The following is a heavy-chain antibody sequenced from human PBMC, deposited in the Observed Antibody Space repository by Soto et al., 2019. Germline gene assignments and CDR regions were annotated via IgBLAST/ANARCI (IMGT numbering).Heavy chain of an antibody. D-gene: IGHD6-13*01. CDR1: GGSFSGYY. J-gene: IGHJ6*03. Sequence: PSETLSLTCAVYGGSFSGYYWSWIRQPPGKGLEWIGEINHSGSTNYNPSLKSRVTISVGTSKNQFSLKLSSVTAADTAVYYCARNGAAAGTVLKYYYYYMEVWGKGTTVTVSS. V-gene: IGHV4-34*01. CDR2: INHSGST. CDR3: ARNGAAAGTVLKYYYYYMEV.